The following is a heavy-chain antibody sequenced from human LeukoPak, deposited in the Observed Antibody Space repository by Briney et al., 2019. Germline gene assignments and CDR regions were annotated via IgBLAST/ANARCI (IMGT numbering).Heavy chain of an antibody. J-gene: IGHJ3*02. CDR3: ARVRFESYVGTKFDAFDI. V-gene: IGHV3-21*01. Sequence: AGGSLRLSCAASGVTFSSYSMNWVRQAPGKGLEWVSSISSSNSYIYYADSVKGRFTISRDNAKNSLYLQMNSLRAEDTAVYYCARVRFESYVGTKFDAFDIWGQGTMVTVSS. D-gene: IGHD1-26*01. CDR2: ISSSNSYI. CDR1: GVTFSSYS.